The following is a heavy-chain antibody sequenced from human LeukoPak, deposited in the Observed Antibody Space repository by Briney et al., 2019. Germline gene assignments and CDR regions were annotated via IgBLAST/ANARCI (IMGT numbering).Heavy chain of an antibody. CDR1: RFTFRSYG. J-gene: IGHJ4*02. Sequence: GGSLRLSCAASRFTFRSYGMNWVRQAPGKGLEWVSSVSSSSSYIYYADSVKGRFTISRDNAKNSLSLQMNSLRAEDTAVYYCARVQLATASTGSYFDYWGQGTLVTVSS. CDR2: VSSSSSYI. D-gene: IGHD1-1*01. CDR3: ARVQLATASTGSYFDY. V-gene: IGHV3-21*01.